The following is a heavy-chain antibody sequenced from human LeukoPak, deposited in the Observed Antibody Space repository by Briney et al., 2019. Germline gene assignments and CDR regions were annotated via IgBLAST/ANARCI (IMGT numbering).Heavy chain of an antibody. CDR2: IYSGGST. V-gene: IGHV3-66*01. CDR1: GFTVSSNY. CDR3: ARDISY. J-gene: IGHJ4*02. Sequence: GGSMRLSFAVSGFTVSSNYMNWVRQAAGKGLEWVSVIYSGGSTDYADSVKGRLTISRDNSRNTLYLQMNSLRAEDTAVYYCARDISYWGQGTLVTVSS.